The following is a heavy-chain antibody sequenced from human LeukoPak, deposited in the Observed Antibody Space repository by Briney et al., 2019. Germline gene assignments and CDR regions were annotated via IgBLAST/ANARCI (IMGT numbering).Heavy chain of an antibody. CDR1: GGSISSYY. Sequence: SETLSLTCTVSGGSISSYYWSWIRQPPGKGLEWIGYIYYSATTNYNPSLKSRVTISVDTSKNQFSLKLSSVTAADTAVYYCARGVYIAAAQYAYWGQGTLVTVSS. CDR3: ARGVYIAAAQYAY. CDR2: IYYSATT. J-gene: IGHJ4*02. V-gene: IGHV4-59*01. D-gene: IGHD6-13*01.